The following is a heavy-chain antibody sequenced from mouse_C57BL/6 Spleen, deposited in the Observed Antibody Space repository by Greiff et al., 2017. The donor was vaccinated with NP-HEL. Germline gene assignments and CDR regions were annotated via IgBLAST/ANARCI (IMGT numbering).Heavy chain of an antibody. CDR1: GYTFTSYD. J-gene: IGHJ3*01. Sequence: VKLQESGPELVKPGASVKLSCKASGYTFTSYDINWVKQRPGQGLAWIGRIYPRDGSTKYNEKFKGKATLTVDTSSSTAYMELHSLTSEDSAVYFCARETKTGTFAYWGQGTLVTVSA. CDR2: IYPRDGST. CDR3: ARETKTGTFAY. D-gene: IGHD4-1*01. V-gene: IGHV1-85*01.